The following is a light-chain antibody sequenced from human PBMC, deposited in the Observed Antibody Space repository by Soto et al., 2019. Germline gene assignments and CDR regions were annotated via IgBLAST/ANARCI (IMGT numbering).Light chain of an antibody. J-gene: IGKJ1*01. Sequence: VVLTQSPVTLSLSPGERATLSCSASQSVTGSYLAWYQQKPGQPPRLLIYAASSRATGIPDRLSGSGSGTDFTLTISRLEPEDLAVYYCQQYGNAPWTFGQGTKVDIK. CDR3: QQYGNAPWT. CDR2: AAS. V-gene: IGKV3-20*01. CDR1: QSVTGSY.